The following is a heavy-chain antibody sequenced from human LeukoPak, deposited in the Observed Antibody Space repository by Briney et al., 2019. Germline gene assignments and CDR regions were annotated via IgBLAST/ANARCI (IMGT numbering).Heavy chain of an antibody. CDR3: ARETDYYDSTGAFDI. V-gene: IGHV3-48*03. Sequence: GGPLRLSCAASGFTFSSYEMNWVRQAPGKGLGWVSYISSSGSTIYYADSVKGRFTISRDNAKNSLYLQMTSLRAEDTAVYYCARETDYYDSTGAFDIWGQGTMVTVSS. D-gene: IGHD3-22*01. J-gene: IGHJ3*02. CDR1: GFTFSSYE. CDR2: ISSSGSTI.